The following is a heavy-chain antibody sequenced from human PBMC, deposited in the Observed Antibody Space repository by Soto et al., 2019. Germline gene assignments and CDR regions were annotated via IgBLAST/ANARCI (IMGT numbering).Heavy chain of an antibody. CDR3: ARDPLYCGVDCYFDF. CDR2: ISSKSRYK. CDR1: GFTFSSYS. Sequence: EVQLVESGGDLVKPGGSLRLSCAASGFTFSSYSMSWVRQAPGKGLEWVSSISSKSRYKYFADSMKDRFTISRDNAKNSLYLQMNSLRVEDTDVYYCARDPLYCGVDCYFDFWGQGTLVTVSS. D-gene: IGHD2-21*01. J-gene: IGHJ4*02. V-gene: IGHV3-21*01.